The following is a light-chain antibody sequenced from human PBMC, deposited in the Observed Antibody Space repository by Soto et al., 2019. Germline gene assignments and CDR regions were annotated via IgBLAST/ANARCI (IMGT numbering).Light chain of an antibody. V-gene: IGKV3-15*01. J-gene: IGKJ4*01. CDR1: QSVSSN. CDR3: QQYNNWPLT. Sequence: EIVLTQSPATLSFSPGERATLSCRASQSVSSNLAWYQQKPGQAPSLLIYGASTRATGIPARFSGSGSGTEFTLTISSLQSEDFAVYYCQQYNNWPLTFGGGTKVDIK. CDR2: GAS.